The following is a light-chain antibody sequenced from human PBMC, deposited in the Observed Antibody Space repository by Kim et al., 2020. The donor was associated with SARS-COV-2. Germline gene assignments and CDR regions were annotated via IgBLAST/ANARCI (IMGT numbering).Light chain of an antibody. V-gene: IGLV2-14*01. CDR1: SSDVGGYNY. J-gene: IGLJ3*02. CDR2: EVT. CDR3: NSFTTSSTWV. Sequence: QSALTQPASVSGSPGQSITISCTGTSSDVGGYNYVSWYQQRPGKAPKLMIYEVTNRPSGVSNRFSGSKSGNTASLTISGLQAEDEADYYCNSFTTSSTWVFGGGTKLTVL.